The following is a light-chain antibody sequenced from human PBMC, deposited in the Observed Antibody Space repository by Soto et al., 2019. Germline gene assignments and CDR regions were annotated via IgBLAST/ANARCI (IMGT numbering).Light chain of an antibody. J-gene: IGKJ4*01. CDR3: QKYNSAPLT. V-gene: IGKV1-27*01. Sequence: DIQMTQSPSSLSASVGDRVTITCRASQDIKNYVAWYQQGAGKVPKLLIYATSTLPSGVPSRFSGSRSVTEFTLTISSLQPEDVATYYWQKYNSAPLTFGGVTNADIK. CDR2: ATS. CDR1: QDIKNY.